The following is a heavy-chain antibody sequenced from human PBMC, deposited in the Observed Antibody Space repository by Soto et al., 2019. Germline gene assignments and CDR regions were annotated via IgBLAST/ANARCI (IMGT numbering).Heavy chain of an antibody. CDR2: ISWNSGNI. CDR1: GLTFDNYA. CDR3: VKGSNWYNWIDR. Sequence: GGSLRLSCAASGLTFDNYAMHWVRQVPGKGLEWVAGISWNSGNIGYADSVKGRFTISRDNAKKSLYLQMNSLRAEDTAIYYCVKGSNWYNWIDRWGQGTLVTVSS. D-gene: IGHD6-13*01. V-gene: IGHV3-9*01. J-gene: IGHJ5*02.